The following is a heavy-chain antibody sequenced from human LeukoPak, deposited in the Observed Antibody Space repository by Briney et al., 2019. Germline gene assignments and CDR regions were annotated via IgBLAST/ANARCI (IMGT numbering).Heavy chain of an antibody. CDR2: FYSGGKT. Sequence: PGGSLRLSCAASGFTVSSSYMSWVRQAPGKGLEWVSVFYSGGKTYYTDSVKGRFTISRDNSKNTLYLQMNSLRAEDTAVYYCARDQRTGRFDYWGQGTLVTVSS. CDR3: ARDQRTGRFDY. D-gene: IGHD3/OR15-3a*01. CDR1: GFTVSSSY. V-gene: IGHV3-53*01. J-gene: IGHJ4*02.